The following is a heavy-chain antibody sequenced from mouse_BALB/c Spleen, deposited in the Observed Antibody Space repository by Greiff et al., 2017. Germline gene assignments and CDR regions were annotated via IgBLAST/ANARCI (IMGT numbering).Heavy chain of an antibody. Sequence: EVQLQQSGPELVKPGASVKISCKASGYTFTDYNMHWVKQSHGKSLEWIGYIYPYNGGTGYNQKFKSKATLTVDNSSSTAYMELRSLTSEDSAVYYCARYNYRFDYWGQGTTLTVSS. V-gene: IGHV1S29*02. CDR2: IYPYNGGT. CDR1: GYTFTDYN. D-gene: IGHD2-14*01. J-gene: IGHJ2*01. CDR3: ARYNYRFDY.